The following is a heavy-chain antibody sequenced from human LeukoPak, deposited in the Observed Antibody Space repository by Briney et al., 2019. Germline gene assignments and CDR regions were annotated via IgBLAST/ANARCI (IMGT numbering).Heavy chain of an antibody. CDR2: ISSSSSYI. Sequence: PGGSLKLSCAASGFTFSSYSMNWVRQAPGKGLEWVSSISSSSSYIYYADSVKGRFTISRDNAKNSLYLQMNSLRAEDTAVYYCARDLSYAYYYMDVWGKGTTVTVSS. CDR1: GFTFSSYS. CDR3: ARDLSYAYYYMDV. D-gene: IGHD2-8*01. J-gene: IGHJ6*03. V-gene: IGHV3-21*01.